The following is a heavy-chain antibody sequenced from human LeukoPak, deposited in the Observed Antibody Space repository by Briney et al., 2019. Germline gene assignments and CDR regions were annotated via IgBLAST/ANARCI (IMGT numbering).Heavy chain of an antibody. CDR1: GGTFSSYA. CDR3: ARESAGGYYDSSGYRTFDY. Sequence: EASVKVSCKASGGTFSSYAISWVRQAPGQGLEWMGRIIPILGIANYAQKFQGRVTITADKSTSTAYMELSSLRSEDTAVYYCARESAGGYYDSSGYRTFDYWGQGTLVTVSS. V-gene: IGHV1-69*04. J-gene: IGHJ4*02. D-gene: IGHD3-22*01. CDR2: IIPILGIA.